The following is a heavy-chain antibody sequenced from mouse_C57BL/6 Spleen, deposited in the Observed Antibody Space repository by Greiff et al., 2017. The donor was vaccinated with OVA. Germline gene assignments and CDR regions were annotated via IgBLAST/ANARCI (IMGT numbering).Heavy chain of an antibody. J-gene: IGHJ3*01. V-gene: IGHV5-4*01. CDR2: ISDGGSYT. CDR1: GFTFSSYA. Sequence: EVQLVESGGGLVKPGGSLKLSCAASGFTFSSYAMSWVRQTPEKRLEWVATISDGGSYTYYPDNVKGRFTISRDNAKNNLYLQMSHLKSEDTAMYYCARDQGNGWFAYWGQGTLVTVSA. CDR3: ARDQGNGWFAY.